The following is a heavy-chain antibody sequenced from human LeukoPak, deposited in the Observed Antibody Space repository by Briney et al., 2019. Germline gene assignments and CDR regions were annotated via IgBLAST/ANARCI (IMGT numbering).Heavy chain of an antibody. CDR2: IYYSGST. V-gene: IGHV4-39*07. J-gene: IGHJ4*02. CDR1: GGSISSSSYY. D-gene: IGHD6-19*01. CDR3: ASSSIAVAGTLNRFDY. Sequence: PSETLSLTCTVSGGSISSSSYYWGWIRQPPGKGLEWIGSIYYSGSTYYNPSLKSRVTISVDTSKNQFSLKLSSVTAADTAVYYCASSSIAVAGTLNRFDYWGQGTLVTVSS.